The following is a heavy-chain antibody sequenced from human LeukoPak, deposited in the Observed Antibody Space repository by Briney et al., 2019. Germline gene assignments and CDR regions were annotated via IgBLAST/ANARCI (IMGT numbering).Heavy chain of an antibody. Sequence: PGGSLRLSCAASGFTFSSYWMHWVRQAPGKGLVWVSRINSDGSSTSYADSVKGRFTISRDNSKNTLYLQMNSLRAEDTAVYYCAKDLSSGYETTARGPSPQLDYWGQGTLVTVSS. CDR2: INSDGSST. J-gene: IGHJ4*02. V-gene: IGHV3-74*01. D-gene: IGHD3-22*01. CDR3: AKDLSSGYETTARGPSPQLDY. CDR1: GFTFSSYW.